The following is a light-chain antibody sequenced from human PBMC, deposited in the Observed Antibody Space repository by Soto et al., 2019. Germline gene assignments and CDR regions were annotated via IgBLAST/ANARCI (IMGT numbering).Light chain of an antibody. V-gene: IGLV2-8*01. J-gene: IGLJ1*01. CDR2: EVV. Sequence: QSALTQPPSASGSPGQSVTISCTGTQTDIGGYDFVSWYQHHPGKAPRLIIYEVVQRPSGVPDRFSGSKSGNTASLTVSGLQAEDEADYFCKSYAGSNTYVFGSGTKLTVL. CDR1: QTDIGGYDF. CDR3: KSYAGSNTYV.